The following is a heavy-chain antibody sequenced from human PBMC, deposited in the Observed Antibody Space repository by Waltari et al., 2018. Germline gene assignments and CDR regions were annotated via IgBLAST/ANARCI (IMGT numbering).Heavy chain of an antibody. Sequence: QVLLQESGPGLVKSSETLSLTCSVSVYSISRYYWSWIRQAPGKGLEWIGYMSSSGTHKYNPSLKSRVTISVDTSKSQLLLRLRSVTASDTAVYYCARHYGMVVDYYYYYGLDVWGQGTTVTVS. J-gene: IGHJ6*02. V-gene: IGHV4-59*08. D-gene: IGHD3-3*01. CDR1: VYSISRYY. CDR2: MSSSGTH. CDR3: ARHYGMVVDYYYYYGLDV.